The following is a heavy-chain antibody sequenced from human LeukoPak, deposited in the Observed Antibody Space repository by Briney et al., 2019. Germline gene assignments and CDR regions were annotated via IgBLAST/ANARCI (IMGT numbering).Heavy chain of an antibody. D-gene: IGHD3-22*01. Sequence: GGSLRLSCAASGFTFSSYSMNWVRQAPGKGLEWVSSISSSSSYIYYADSVKGRFTISRDNAKNSLYLQMNSLRAEDTAVYYCARDLDSSAYYQGFDYWGPGTLVTVSS. J-gene: IGHJ4*02. CDR3: ARDLDSSAYYQGFDY. V-gene: IGHV3-21*01. CDR2: ISSSSSYI. CDR1: GFTFSSYS.